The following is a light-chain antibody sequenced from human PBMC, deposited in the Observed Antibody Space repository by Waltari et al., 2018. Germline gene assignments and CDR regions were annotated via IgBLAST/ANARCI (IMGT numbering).Light chain of an antibody. CDR1: QNVYTY. CDR2: NSS. CDR3: QQRNTWPPYT. Sequence: DIVLTQSPVTLSLSPGERAPLFCGASQNVYTYLAWYQQKPGQAPRLLIYNSSHRASGVPARFSGGGSGTDFTLTISSVEPEDIAIYYCQQRNTWPPYTFGQGTKLELK. J-gene: IGKJ2*01. V-gene: IGKV3-11*01.